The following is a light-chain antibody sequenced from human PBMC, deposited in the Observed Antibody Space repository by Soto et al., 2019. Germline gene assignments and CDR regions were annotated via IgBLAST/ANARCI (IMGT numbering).Light chain of an antibody. CDR1: QSISNF. J-gene: IGKJ2*01. Sequence: DIQMTQSPSTLSASVGDRVTITCRASQSISNFLAWHQQKPGKAPKLLIYKASTLQTGVPSRFSGSGSGTEFTLTITSLQPDDFATYYCQQYNGTFGQGTKLEI. CDR3: QQYNGT. CDR2: KAS. V-gene: IGKV1-5*03.